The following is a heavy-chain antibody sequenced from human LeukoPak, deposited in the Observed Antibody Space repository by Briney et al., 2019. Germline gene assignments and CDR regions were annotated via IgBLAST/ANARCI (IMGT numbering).Heavy chain of an antibody. CDR3: SRGIIGDFGEFRPLPDY. J-gene: IGHJ4*02. V-gene: IGHV3-30-3*01. CDR1: GFTFSSYA. D-gene: IGHD3-10*01. CDR2: ISYDGSNK. Sequence: GGSLRLSCAASGFTFSSYAMHWVRQAPGKGLEWVAVISYDGSNKYYADSVKGRFTISRDNSKNTLYLQMNSLRAEDTAVYYCSRGIIGDFGEFRPLPDYWGQGTLVTVSS.